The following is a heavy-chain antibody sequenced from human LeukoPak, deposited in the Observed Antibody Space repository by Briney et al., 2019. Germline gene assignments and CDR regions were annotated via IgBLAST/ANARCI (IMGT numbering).Heavy chain of an antibody. D-gene: IGHD2-15*01. Sequence: PGRSLRLSCAASGFTFSNYGMHWVRQAPGKGLEWVAVISYDESDKYYADSVKDRFTISRDNSKNTLYLQMNSLRPEDTAVYYCAKGVVAATNAAYYGMDVWGQGTTVTVSS. J-gene: IGHJ6*02. V-gene: IGHV3-30*18. CDR1: GFTFSNYG. CDR3: AKGVVAATNAAYYGMDV. CDR2: ISYDESDK.